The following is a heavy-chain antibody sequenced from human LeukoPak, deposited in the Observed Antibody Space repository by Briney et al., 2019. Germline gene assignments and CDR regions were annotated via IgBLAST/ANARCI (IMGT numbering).Heavy chain of an antibody. V-gene: IGHV4-61*02. CDR2: IYTSGST. D-gene: IGHD3-22*01. Sequence: SQTLSLTCTVSGGSISSGSYYWSWIRQPAGKGLEWIGRIYTSGSTNYNPSLKSRVTISVDTSKNQFSLKLSSVTAADTAVYYCARESPPPSIFYDSSGYYYRDWGQGTLVTVSS. CDR3: ARESPPPSIFYDSSGYYYRD. CDR1: GGSISSGSYY. J-gene: IGHJ4*02.